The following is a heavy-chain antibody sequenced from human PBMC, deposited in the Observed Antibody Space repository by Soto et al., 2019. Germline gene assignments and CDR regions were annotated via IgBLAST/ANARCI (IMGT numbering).Heavy chain of an antibody. CDR2: IYYSGST. D-gene: IGHD6-19*01. CDR1: GGSISSYY. Sequence: SATLSLTCTVSGGSISSYYWSWIRQPPGKGLEWIGYIYYSGSTNYNPSLKSRVTISVDTSKNQFSLKLSSVTAADTAVYYCARRYSSGWYSHVDYGGYFDYWGQGTLVTVSS. CDR3: ARRYSSGWYSHVDYGGYFDY. J-gene: IGHJ4*02. V-gene: IGHV4-59*01.